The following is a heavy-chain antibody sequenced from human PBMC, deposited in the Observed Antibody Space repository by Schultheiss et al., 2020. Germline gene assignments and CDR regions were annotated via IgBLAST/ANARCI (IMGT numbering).Heavy chain of an antibody. J-gene: IGHJ5*02. CDR3: ARGQRREVVAARDNWFDP. V-gene: IGHV4-59*12. CDR1: GGSISSYY. CDR2: IYHSGST. Sequence: SETLSLTCTVSGGSISSYYWSWIRQPPGKGLEWIGYIYHSGSTYYNPSLKSRVTISVDRSKNQFSLKLSSVTAADTAVYYCARGQRREVVAARDNWFDPWGQGTLVTVSS. D-gene: IGHD2-15*01.